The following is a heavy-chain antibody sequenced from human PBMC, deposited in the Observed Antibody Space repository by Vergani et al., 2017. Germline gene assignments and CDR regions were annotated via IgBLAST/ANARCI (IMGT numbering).Heavy chain of an antibody. CDR1: GFTFSSYG. V-gene: IGHV3-33*01. J-gene: IGHJ3*02. Sequence: QVQLVESGGGVVQPGRSLRLSCAASGFTFSSYGMHWVRQAPGKGLEWVAVIWYDGSNKYYADSVKSRFTISRDNSKNTLYLQMNSLRAEDTAVYYCARGDGDLGSFDIWGQGTMVTVSS. CDR3: ARGDGDLGSFDI. D-gene: IGHD3-16*01. CDR2: IWYDGSNK.